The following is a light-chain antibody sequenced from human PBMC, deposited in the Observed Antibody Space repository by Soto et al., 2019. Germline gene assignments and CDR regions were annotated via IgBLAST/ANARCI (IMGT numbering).Light chain of an antibody. CDR3: SSYTSTTPVV. Sequence: QSVLTQPASVSGSPGQSITISCAGTSSDVGSYNYVSWYQHHPGKAPKLMIYDVSRRPSGVSDRFSGSKSGNTASLTISGLQAEDEADYYCSSYTSTTPVVFGGGTKLTVL. CDR1: SSDVGSYNY. J-gene: IGLJ2*01. CDR2: DVS. V-gene: IGLV2-14*03.